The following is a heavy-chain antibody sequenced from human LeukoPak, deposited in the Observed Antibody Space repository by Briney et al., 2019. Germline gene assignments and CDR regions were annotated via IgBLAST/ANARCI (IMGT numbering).Heavy chain of an antibody. CDR3: ARDRYGTGSYDY. CDR1: GYTFTGDG. CDR2: SGDYNGHR. V-gene: IGHV1-18*04. Sequence: GASVKVSCKASGYTFTGDGISWVRQARGQALEGMGWSGDYNGHRNYAQRPQGRVTMTTDTSTKIAYIELKSLIPDDTAVYYCARDRYGTGSYDYWGQGTLVAVSS. J-gene: IGHJ4*02. D-gene: IGHD3-10*01.